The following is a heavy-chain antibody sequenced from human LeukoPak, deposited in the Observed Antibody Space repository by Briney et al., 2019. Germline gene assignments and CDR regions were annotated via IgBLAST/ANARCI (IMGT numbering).Heavy chain of an antibody. CDR2: FDPEDGET. J-gene: IGHJ4*02. D-gene: IGHD7-27*01. V-gene: IGHV1-24*01. Sequence: TAKASRKLSGYTPTELSTHCVPPTPRKGLEWMGGFDPEDGETIYAQKFQGRVTMTEDTSTDTAYMELSSLRSEDTAVYYCATFSLTHDFDYWGQGTLVTVSS. CDR3: ATFSLTHDFDY. CDR1: GYTPTELS.